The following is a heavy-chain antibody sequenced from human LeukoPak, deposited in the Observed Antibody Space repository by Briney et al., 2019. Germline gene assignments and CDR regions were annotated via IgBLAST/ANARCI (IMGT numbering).Heavy chain of an antibody. CDR3: AKDLGSRPPTDYYGMDV. D-gene: IGHD3-10*01. V-gene: IGHV3-23*01. Sequence: GGSLRLSCAASGFTFSSYAMGWVRQAPGKGLEWVSLISDSGASTYYANSVKGRFTISRDNSKDTLYLQMNSLRAEDTAVYYCAKDLGSRPPTDYYGMDVWGQGTTVTVSS. CDR1: GFTFSSYA. CDR2: ISDSGAST. J-gene: IGHJ6*02.